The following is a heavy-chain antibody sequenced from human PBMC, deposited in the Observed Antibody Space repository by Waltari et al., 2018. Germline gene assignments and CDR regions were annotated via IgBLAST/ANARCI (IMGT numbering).Heavy chain of an antibody. CDR3: ARRGTYYFDY. Sequence: QLQLQESGPGLVKPSETLSLTCTVSGGPITTASSYWAWIRQSPGKGLEWIGYLYYDGSTYYSPSLKSRVTLSIDTSQNQFSLDLYSATASDTAVYYCARRGTYYFDYWGQGTLVTVSS. CDR2: LYYDGST. CDR1: GGPITTASSY. D-gene: IGHD1-26*01. J-gene: IGHJ4*02. V-gene: IGHV4-39*01.